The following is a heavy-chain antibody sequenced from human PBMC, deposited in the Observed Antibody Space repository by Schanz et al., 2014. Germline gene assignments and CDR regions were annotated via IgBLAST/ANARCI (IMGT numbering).Heavy chain of an antibody. CDR3: ARKMKLGVYGGKGHDSLDI. D-gene: IGHD4-17*01. CDR1: GFTFSDYS. Sequence: EVQLVESGGGWVQPGGSLRLSCAASGFTFSDYSMNWVRQAPGKGPEWVSYIRSSSTPIYYADSVKGRFTISRDNAKNSLYLQMNTLRAEDTAVYYCARKMKLGVYGGKGHDSLDIWGQGTMVTVSS. CDR2: IRSSSTPI. J-gene: IGHJ3*02. V-gene: IGHV3-48*01.